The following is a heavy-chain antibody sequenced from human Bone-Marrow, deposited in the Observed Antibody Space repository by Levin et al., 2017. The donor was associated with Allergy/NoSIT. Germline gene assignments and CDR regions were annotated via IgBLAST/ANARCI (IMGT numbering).Heavy chain of an antibody. CDR3: ATGYQIREADY. Sequence: KPGGSLRLSCAASGSTFSDHSMGWIRQVPGKGLEWVSYISGSGSDTNYADSVKGRFTISRDNAKNSLHLQMDSLRAEDTAVYYCATGYQIREADYWGQGTLVTVSS. CDR2: ISGSGSDT. CDR1: GSTFSDHS. V-gene: IGHV3-11*03. D-gene: IGHD3-10*01. J-gene: IGHJ4*02.